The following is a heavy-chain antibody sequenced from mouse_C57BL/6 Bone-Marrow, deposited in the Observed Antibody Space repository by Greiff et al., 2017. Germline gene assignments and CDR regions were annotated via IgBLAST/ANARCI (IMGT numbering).Heavy chain of an antibody. V-gene: IGHV5-9*01. J-gene: IGHJ4*01. CDR3: ARQPLYYAMDY. CDR2: ISGGGGNT. Sequence: KLVESGGGLVKPGGSLKLSCAASGFTFSSYTMSWVRQTPEKRLEWVATISGGGGNTYYPDSVKGRFTISRDNAKNTLYLQMSSLRSEDTALYYCARQPLYYAMDYWGQGTSVTVSS. CDR1: GFTFSSYT.